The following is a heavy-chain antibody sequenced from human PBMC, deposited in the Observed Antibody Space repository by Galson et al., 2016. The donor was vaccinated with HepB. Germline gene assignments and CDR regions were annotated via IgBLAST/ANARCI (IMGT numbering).Heavy chain of an antibody. CDR1: GFTFSSYS. V-gene: IGHV3-21*01. CDR2: ISTSSSYI. J-gene: IGHJ3*02. Sequence: SLRLSCAASGFTFSSYSMNWVRQAPGMGLQWVSSISTSSSYIYVADSVKGRFTISRDNAKNSLYLQMSSPTAEDTAVYYCARDYKQQLDALDIWGQGTRVTVSS. CDR3: ARDYKQQLDALDI. D-gene: IGHD6-13*01.